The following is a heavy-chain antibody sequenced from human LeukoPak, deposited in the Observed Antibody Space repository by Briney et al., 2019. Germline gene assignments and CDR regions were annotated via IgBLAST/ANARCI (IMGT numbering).Heavy chain of an antibody. V-gene: IGHV1-8*02. J-gene: IGHJ6*03. CDR2: MDPNSGNT. Sequence: ASLKVSCKASGYTFTRYDINWVRQAAGPGGEWMGWMDPNSGNTAYAQNFPGRVTMTTNTSISTAYMALSSLRSEDTAVYYCARAPLNYYGSGSYSRHYYYYYMDVWGKGTTVTISS. CDR3: ARAPLNYYGSGSYSRHYYYYYMDV. D-gene: IGHD3-10*01. CDR1: GYTFTRYD.